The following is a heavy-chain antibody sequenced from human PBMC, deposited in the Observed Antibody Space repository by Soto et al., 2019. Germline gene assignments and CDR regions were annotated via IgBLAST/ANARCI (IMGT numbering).Heavy chain of an antibody. J-gene: IGHJ6*02. CDR3: ARALRNEYFYGMDI. Sequence: ASVKVSCKASGYAFSNNFMHWVRQAPAQGLEWMGVINPTTGLTSNAQKFQGRITMTSDTSSSTAYMELSSLRSEDTAVYYCARALRNEYFYGMDISGEGNTVTVSS. V-gene: IGHV1-46*01. CDR2: INPTTGLT. CDR1: GYAFSNNF.